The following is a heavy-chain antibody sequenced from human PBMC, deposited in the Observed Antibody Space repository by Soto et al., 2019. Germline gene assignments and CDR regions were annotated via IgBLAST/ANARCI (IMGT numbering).Heavy chain of an antibody. V-gene: IGHV3-23*01. Sequence: EVQLLESGGGLVQPGGSLRLSCAASGFTFSSYAMSWVRQAPGKGLEWVSAISGSGGSTNYADSVKGRFTISRDNSKNTLYLQMNSLRAEDTAVYYCSKDGWELLRGFDPWGQGTPVTVSS. CDR2: ISGSGGST. CDR1: GFTFSSYA. J-gene: IGHJ5*02. D-gene: IGHD1-26*01. CDR3: SKDGWELLRGFDP.